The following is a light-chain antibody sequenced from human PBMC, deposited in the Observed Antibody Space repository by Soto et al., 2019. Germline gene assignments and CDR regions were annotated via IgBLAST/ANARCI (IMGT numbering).Light chain of an antibody. Sequence: QSVLTQPPSVSGAPGQKVTISCTGSSSNIGAGYDVHWYQQLPGTAPKLLIYGNTNRPSGVPDRFSGSKSATSASLPITGLQAEDEADYYCQSFDSSLSGVVFGGGTKLTVL. CDR3: QSFDSSLSGVV. V-gene: IGLV1-40*01. J-gene: IGLJ2*01. CDR1: SSNIGAGYD. CDR2: GNT.